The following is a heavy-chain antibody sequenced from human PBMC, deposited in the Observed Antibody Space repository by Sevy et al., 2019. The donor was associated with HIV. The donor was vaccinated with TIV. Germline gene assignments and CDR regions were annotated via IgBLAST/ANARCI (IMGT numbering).Heavy chain of an antibody. CDR2: ISHDGRST. Sequence: GGSLRLSCATSGFTFSGHGMHWVRHAPGKGLEWLAVISHDGRSTFDAASVKGRFIISRDNSKNTLFLQMNSLRAEDTAVYYCAKVTLPLVGAYYFDYWGQGTLVTVSS. V-gene: IGHV3-30*18. CDR1: GFTFSGHG. D-gene: IGHD1-26*01. J-gene: IGHJ4*02. CDR3: AKVTLPLVGAYYFDY.